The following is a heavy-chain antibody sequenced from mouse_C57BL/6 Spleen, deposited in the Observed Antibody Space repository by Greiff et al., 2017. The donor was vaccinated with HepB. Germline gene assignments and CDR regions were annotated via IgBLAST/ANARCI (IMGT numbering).Heavy chain of an antibody. J-gene: IGHJ4*01. CDR3: TRRIVTPYYAMDY. CDR2: IDPETGGT. V-gene: IGHV1-15*01. CDR1: GYTFTDYE. Sequence: VQGVESGAELVRPGASVTLSCKASGYTFTDYEMHWVKQTPVHGLEWIGAIDPETGGTAYNQKFKGKAILTADKSSSTAYMELRSLTSEDSAVYYCTRRIVTPYYAMDYWGQGTSVTVSS. D-gene: IGHD2-5*01.